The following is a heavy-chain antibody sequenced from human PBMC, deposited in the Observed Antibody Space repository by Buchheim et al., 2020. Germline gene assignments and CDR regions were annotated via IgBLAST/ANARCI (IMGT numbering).Heavy chain of an antibody. CDR1: GYTFTGYY. Sequence: QVQLVQSGAEVKKPGASVKVSCKASGYTFTGYYMHWVRQAPGQGLEWMGWINPNSGGTKYAQKFQGWVTMNRATAIRVAIMELSRLRSDDTAVYYCARNIAGIAAAGHYYYGMDVWGQGTT. CDR3: ARNIAGIAAAGHYYYGMDV. J-gene: IGHJ6*02. V-gene: IGHV1-2*04. CDR2: INPNSGGT. D-gene: IGHD6-13*01.